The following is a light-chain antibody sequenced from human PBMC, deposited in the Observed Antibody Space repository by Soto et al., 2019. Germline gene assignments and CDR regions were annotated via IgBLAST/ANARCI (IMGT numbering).Light chain of an antibody. CDR1: SSNIGAGYD. V-gene: IGLV1-40*01. CDR3: QSYDSSLSGFNDV. Sequence: QAVVTQPPSVSGAPGQRVTISCTGSSSNIGAGYDVHWYQQLPGTAPKLLIYGNSNRPSGVPDRFSGSKSGTSASLAITGLQAEDEADYYCQSYDSSLSGFNDVFGTGTKLTVL. CDR2: GNS. J-gene: IGLJ1*01.